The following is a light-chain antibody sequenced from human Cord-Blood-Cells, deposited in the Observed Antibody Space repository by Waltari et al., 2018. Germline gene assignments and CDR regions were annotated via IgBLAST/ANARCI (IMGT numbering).Light chain of an antibody. J-gene: IGKJ4*01. V-gene: IGKV1-39*01. CDR3: QQSYSTPRT. Sequence: DIQMTQSPSSLSASVGDRVHITCRASQSISSYLNWYQQKPGKATKLLIYAASSLQSGVPSRFSGSGSGTDFTLTISSLQPEDFATYYCQQSYSTPRTFGGGTKVEIK. CDR1: QSISSY. CDR2: AAS.